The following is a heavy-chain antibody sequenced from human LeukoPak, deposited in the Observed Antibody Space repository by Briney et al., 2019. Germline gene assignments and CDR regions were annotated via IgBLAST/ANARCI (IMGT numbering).Heavy chain of an antibody. Sequence: GGSLRLSCAASGFNVGGNYMSWVRQAPGKGLEWVSYISSSGSTIYYADSVKGRFTISRDNAKNSLYLQMNSLRAEDTAVYYCARGGDTIDYWGQGTLVTVSS. CDR2: ISSSGSTI. D-gene: IGHD2-2*01. V-gene: IGHV3-11*04. J-gene: IGHJ4*02. CDR1: GFNVGGNY. CDR3: ARGGDTIDY.